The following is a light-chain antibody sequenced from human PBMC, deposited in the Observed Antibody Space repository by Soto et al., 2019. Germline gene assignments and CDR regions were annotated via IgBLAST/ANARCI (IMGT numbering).Light chain of an antibody. Sequence: QSALTQPASVSGSPGQSIAISCTGTSSDVGAYNYVSWDQQHPGKAPKLMIYDVSNRPSGASGRFSGSKSGNTASLTISGLQPEDEADYYCTSYTSSSAYVFGTGTKLTVL. CDR3: TSYTSSSAYV. CDR1: SSDVGAYNY. J-gene: IGLJ1*01. V-gene: IGLV2-14*01. CDR2: DVS.